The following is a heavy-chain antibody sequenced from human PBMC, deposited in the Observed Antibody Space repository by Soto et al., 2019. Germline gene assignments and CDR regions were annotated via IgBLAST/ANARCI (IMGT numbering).Heavy chain of an antibody. J-gene: IGHJ4*02. CDR1: GGSISSYY. CDR3: ARDLGDYGGNSPFDY. CDR2: IYYSGST. Sequence: PSETLSLTCTVSGGSISSYYWSWIRQPPGKGLEWIGYIYYSGSTNYNPSLKSRVTISVDTSKNQFSLKLSSVTAADTAVYYCARDLGDYGGNSPFDYWGQGTLVTVSS. D-gene: IGHD4-17*01. V-gene: IGHV4-59*01.